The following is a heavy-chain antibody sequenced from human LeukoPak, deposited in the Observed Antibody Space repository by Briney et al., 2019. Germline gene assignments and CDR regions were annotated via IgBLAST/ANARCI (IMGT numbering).Heavy chain of an antibody. CDR1: GYTFTSYA. V-gene: IGHV1-3*01. CDR3: ARGTMKVVVYDY. CDR2: INAGNGNT. Sequence: ASVKVSCKASGYTFTSYAMHWLRQAPGQRLEWMGWINAGNGNTKYSQKFQGRVTITRDTSASTAYMELSSLRSEDTAVYYCARGTMKVVVYDYWGQGTLVTVSS. J-gene: IGHJ4*02. D-gene: IGHD3-22*01.